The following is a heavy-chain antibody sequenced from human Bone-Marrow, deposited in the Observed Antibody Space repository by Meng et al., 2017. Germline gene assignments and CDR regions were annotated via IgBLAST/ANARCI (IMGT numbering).Heavy chain of an antibody. D-gene: IGHD3-3*01. CDR2: ISSSSSST. CDR3: ARGHTIYGLIYLDY. V-gene: IGHV3-21*01. Sequence: GESLKISCAASGFTFSSYSMNWVRQAPGKGLEWVSSISSSSSSTYYADSVKGRFTISRDNAKNSLYLQMNSLRAEDTAVYYCARGHTIYGLIYLDYWGQGTLVTVSS. CDR1: GFTFSSYS. J-gene: IGHJ4*02.